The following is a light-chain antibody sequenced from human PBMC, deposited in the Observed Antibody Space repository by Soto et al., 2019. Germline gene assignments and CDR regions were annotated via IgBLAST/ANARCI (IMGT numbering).Light chain of an antibody. J-gene: IGKJ1*01. CDR2: GAS. V-gene: IGKV3-20*01. CDR3: QQYGGSPRT. CDR1: QSINNNY. Sequence: EILLTQSPGTLSLSPGERATLSCRASQSINNNYLAWYQQKRGQAPRLLIYGASSRATGIPDRYSGSGSGTDFTLTISRLEPEDFAVYYCQQYGGSPRTFGQGTKVEIK.